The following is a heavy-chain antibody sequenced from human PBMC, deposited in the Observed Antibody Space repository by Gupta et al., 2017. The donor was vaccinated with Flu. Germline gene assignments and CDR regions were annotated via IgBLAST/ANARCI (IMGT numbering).Heavy chain of an antibody. D-gene: IGHD1-26*01. CDR3: ARDFQCRSATCHGWFDP. Sequence: AMHWVRQAPGKGLEWVSVISNNGSEKYYADSVEGRFTISRDNSKNSLYLQMNSLKTEDTAVYFCARDFQCRSATCHGWFDPWGHGTLVTVSS. V-gene: IGHV3-30-3*01. J-gene: IGHJ5*02. CDR1: A. CDR2: ISNNGSEK.